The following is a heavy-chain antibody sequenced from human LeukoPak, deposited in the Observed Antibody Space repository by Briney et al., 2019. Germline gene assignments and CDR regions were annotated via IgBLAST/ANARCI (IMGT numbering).Heavy chain of an antibody. CDR1: GGTFSSYA. V-gene: IGHV1-69*01. Sequence: SVKVSCKASGGTFSSYAISWVRQAPGQGLEWMGGIIPIFGTANYAQKFQGRVTITADESTSTAYMELSSLRSEDTAVYYCASSLGTVRYYFGYWGQGTLVTVSS. J-gene: IGHJ4*02. D-gene: IGHD4-11*01. CDR2: IIPIFGTA. CDR3: ASSLGTVRYYFGY.